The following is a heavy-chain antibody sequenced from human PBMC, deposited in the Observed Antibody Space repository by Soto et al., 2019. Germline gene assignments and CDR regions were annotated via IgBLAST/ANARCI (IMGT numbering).Heavy chain of an antibody. V-gene: IGHV3-23*01. CDR2: ISGSGVTT. Sequence: GGSLRLSCAASGFTFSSYAMSWVRLAPGKGLEWVFAISGSGVTTYAADSVRGRFTISRDNSKNTLFLQMDSLTAEDTAVYYCARPPYCGGDCYYLDYWGQGTLVTVSS. D-gene: IGHD2-21*02. CDR1: GFTFSSYA. CDR3: ARPPYCGGDCYYLDY. J-gene: IGHJ4*02.